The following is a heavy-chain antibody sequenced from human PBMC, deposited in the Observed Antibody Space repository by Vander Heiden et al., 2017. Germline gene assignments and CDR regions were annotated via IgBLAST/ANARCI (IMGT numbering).Heavy chain of an antibody. CDR1: GFTFSSYA. CDR2: ISYDGSNK. CDR3: ARDYWDYGDYRDYYYGMDV. V-gene: IGHV3-30-3*01. D-gene: IGHD4-17*01. Sequence: QVQLVESGGGVVQPGRSLRLSCAAAGFTFSSYAMHWVRQAPGKGLEWVAVISYDGSNKYYADSVKGRFTISRDNSKNTLYLQMNSLRAEDTAVYYCARDYWDYGDYRDYYYGMDVWGQGTTVTVSS. J-gene: IGHJ6*02.